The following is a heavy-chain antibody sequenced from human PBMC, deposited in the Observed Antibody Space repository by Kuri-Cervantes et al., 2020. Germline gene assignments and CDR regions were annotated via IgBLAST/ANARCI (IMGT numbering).Heavy chain of an antibody. V-gene: IGHV4-38-2*02. D-gene: IGHD3-10*01. J-gene: IGHJ4*02. CDR2: IYHSGST. Sequence: GSLRLSCSVSGDSISSGVYYWGWIRQPPGKGLEWIGSIYHSGSTYYNPSLKSRVTISRDTSKNQFSLKLNSVTAADTAVYYCARVGFGTYGSGSENWGQGTLVTVSS. CDR3: ARVGFGTYGSGSEN. CDR1: GDSISSGVYY.